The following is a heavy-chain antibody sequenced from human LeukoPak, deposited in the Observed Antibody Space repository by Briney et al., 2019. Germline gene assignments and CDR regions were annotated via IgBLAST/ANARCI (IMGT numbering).Heavy chain of an antibody. CDR3: ARELRHQDS. V-gene: IGHV1-8*01. CDR1: GYAFTSYD. D-gene: IGHD1-26*01. J-gene: IGHJ4*02. CDR2: MNPNSGNT. Sequence: GASVKVSCKASGYAFTSYDINWVRQAPGQGLEWMGYMNPNSGNTGSAQKFQGRVTMTRNTSISTAYMELSSLRSEDTAVYYCARELRHQDSWGQGTLVTVSS.